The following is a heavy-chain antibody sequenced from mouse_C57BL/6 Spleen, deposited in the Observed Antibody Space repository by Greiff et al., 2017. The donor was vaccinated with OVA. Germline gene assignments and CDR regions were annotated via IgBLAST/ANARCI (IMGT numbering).Heavy chain of an antibody. J-gene: IGHJ1*03. CDR2: IWSGGST. V-gene: IGHV2-2*01. CDR1: GFSLTSYG. Sequence: VMLVESGPGLVQPSQSLSITCTVSGFSLTSYGVHWVRQSPGKGLEWLGVIWSGGSTDYNAAFISRLSISKDNSKSQVFFKMNSLQADDTAIYYCARKGYFDVWGTGTTVTASS. CDR3: ARKGYFDV.